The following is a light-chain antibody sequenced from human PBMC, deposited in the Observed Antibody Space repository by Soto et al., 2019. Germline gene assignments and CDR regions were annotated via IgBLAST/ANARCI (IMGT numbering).Light chain of an antibody. CDR2: ENN. J-gene: IGLJ3*02. CDR1: DSNLGNNH. Sequence: QAVLTQPPSVSAAPGQKVTISCSGGDSNLGNNHASWYQHLPGTTPKLIIYENNKRPSGIPDRFSGSKSGTSATLGITGLQAGDEADYYCGTWDTSLSGGVFGGGTKLTVL. V-gene: IGLV1-51*02. CDR3: GTWDTSLSGGV.